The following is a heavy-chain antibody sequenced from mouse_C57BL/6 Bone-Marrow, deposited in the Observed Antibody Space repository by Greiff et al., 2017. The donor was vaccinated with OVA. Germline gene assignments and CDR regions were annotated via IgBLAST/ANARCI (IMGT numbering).Heavy chain of an antibody. J-gene: IGHJ4*01. CDR1: GYTFTDYY. D-gene: IGHD1-1*01. V-gene: IGHV1-76*01. CDR2: IYPGSGNT. CDR3: AGNYYGSVSLYYYAMDY. Sequence: QVQLQQSGAELVRPGASVKLSCKASGYTFTDYYINWVKQRPGQGLEWIARIYPGSGNTYYNEKFKGKATLTAEKSSSTAYMQLSSLTSEDSAVYLCAGNYYGSVSLYYYAMDYWGQGTSVTVSS.